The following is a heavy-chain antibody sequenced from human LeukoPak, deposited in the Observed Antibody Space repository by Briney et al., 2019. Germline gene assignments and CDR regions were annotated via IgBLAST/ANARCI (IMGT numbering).Heavy chain of an antibody. CDR2: INHSGST. CDR1: GGSLSGYY. V-gene: IGHV4-34*01. Sequence: SETLSLTCAVYGGSLSGYYWSWIRQPPGKGLEWIGEINHSGSTNYNPSLKSRVTISVDTSKNQFSLKLSSVTAADTAAYYCARGYGGDPDYWGQGTLVTVSS. D-gene: IGHD4-23*01. J-gene: IGHJ4*02. CDR3: ARGYGGDPDY.